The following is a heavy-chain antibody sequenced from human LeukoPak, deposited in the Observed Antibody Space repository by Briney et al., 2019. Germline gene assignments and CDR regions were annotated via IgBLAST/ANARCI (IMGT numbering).Heavy chain of an antibody. V-gene: IGHV1-46*01. Sequence: ASVKVSCKASGYTFSDFFMYWVRQAPGQGLEWMGIIDPSGGSTTYAKKFQGRVTMTRDMSTSTVYMDLSSLGSEDTAMYYCARHGGDYPDTWGQGTLVTVSS. CDR2: IDPSGGST. J-gene: IGHJ5*02. D-gene: IGHD2-21*02. CDR1: GYTFSDFF. CDR3: ARHGGDYPDT.